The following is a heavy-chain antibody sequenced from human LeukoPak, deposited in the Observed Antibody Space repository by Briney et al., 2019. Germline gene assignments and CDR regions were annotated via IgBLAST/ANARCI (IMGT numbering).Heavy chain of an antibody. D-gene: IGHD1-26*01. J-gene: IGHJ4*02. Sequence: GGALRHSRVEPRFTLRLFGMHCGRPTPHERRDWGSVIRYDGSNTYHADSVEGRFTISTDNSKNTLNLPMNSLTSADTAVYYCARDRYSGSYLFDYWGQGTLVTVSS. CDR1: RFTLRLFG. CDR2: IRYDGSNT. CDR3: ARDRYSGSYLFDY. V-gene: IGHV3-30*06.